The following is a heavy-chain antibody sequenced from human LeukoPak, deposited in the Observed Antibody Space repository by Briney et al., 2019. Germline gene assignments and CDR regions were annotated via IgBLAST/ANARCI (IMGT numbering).Heavy chain of an antibody. D-gene: IGHD3-10*01. J-gene: IGHJ6*03. CDR3: ARRTGSYYYYTDV. CDR2: INHSGST. Sequence: SETLSLTCAVYGGSFSGYYWSWIRQPPGKELEWIGEINHSGSTNYNPSLKSRVTISVDTSKNQFSLKLSSVTAADTAVYYCARRTGSYYYYTDVWGKGTTVTVSS. CDR1: GGSFSGYY. V-gene: IGHV4-34*01.